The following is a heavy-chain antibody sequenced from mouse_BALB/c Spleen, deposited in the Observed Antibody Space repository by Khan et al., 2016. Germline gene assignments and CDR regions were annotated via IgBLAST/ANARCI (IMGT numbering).Heavy chain of an antibody. CDR3: AREGVTTVEAKGLDY. CDR2: IDPYNGGT. V-gene: IGHV1S135*01. J-gene: IGHJ2*01. CDR1: GYAFTSYN. D-gene: IGHD1-1*01. Sequence: VQLQQSGPELVKPGASVKVSCKASGYAFTSYNMYWVKQSHGKSLEWIGYIDPYNGGTNYNQKFKGKATFTVEKSSSTAYMHLNSLTSEDSAVYYYAREGVTTVEAKGLDYWGQGTTLTVSS.